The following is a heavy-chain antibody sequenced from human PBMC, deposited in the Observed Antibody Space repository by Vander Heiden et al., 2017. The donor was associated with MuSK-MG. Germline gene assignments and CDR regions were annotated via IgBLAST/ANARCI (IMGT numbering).Heavy chain of an antibody. J-gene: IGHJ2*01. Sequence: EVQLVQSGAEVKKPGESLRISCKGSGYSFTSYWISWVRQMPGKGLEWMGRIDPSDSYTNYSPSFQGHVTISADKSISTAYLQWSSLKASDTAMYYCARRGLNVVGYSGYDSPGRYFDLWGRGTLVTVSS. CDR1: GYSFTSYW. D-gene: IGHD5-12*01. V-gene: IGHV5-10-1*01. CDR3: ARRGLNVVGYSGYDSPGRYFDL. CDR2: IDPSDSYT.